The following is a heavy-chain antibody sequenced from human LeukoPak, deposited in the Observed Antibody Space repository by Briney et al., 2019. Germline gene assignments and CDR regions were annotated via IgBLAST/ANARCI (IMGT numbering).Heavy chain of an antibody. Sequence: ASVKVSCKASGYTFTSYDINWVRQATGQGLEWMGWMNPNSGNTGYAQKFQGRVTMTRNTSISTAYMELSSLRSEDTAVYYCTRGPPRSGSYYFGLFDPWGQGTLATVSS. D-gene: IGHD3-10*01. CDR1: GYTFTSYD. V-gene: IGHV1-8*01. CDR3: TRGPPRSGSYYFGLFDP. CDR2: MNPNSGNT. J-gene: IGHJ5*02.